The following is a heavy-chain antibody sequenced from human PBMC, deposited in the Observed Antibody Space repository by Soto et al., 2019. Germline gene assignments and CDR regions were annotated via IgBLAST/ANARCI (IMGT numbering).Heavy chain of an antibody. J-gene: IGHJ4*02. V-gene: IGHV4-30-4*01. CDR2: IYYTGST. CDR3: ARGRGSGRIFGMAPGFDY. D-gene: IGHD3-3*01. CDR1: GGSISSGDNY. Sequence: SETLSLTCTVSGGSISSGDNYWSWIRQTPGKGLEWFGYIYYTGSTYYNPSLKSRVTISSDTSKNQFSLNLTSVTAADTAVYYCARGRGSGRIFGMAPGFDYWGQGALVTVSS.